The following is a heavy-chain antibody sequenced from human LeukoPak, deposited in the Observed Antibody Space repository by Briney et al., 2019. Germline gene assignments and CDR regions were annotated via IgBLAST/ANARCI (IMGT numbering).Heavy chain of an antibody. D-gene: IGHD2-2*01. Sequence: GGSLRLSCAASGFTFSSYSMNWVRQSPGKGLEWVSSISSSSSYIYYTDSVKGRFTISGDKAKNSLYLQINSLRVEDTAVYYCARDTKYAFDNWGQGTLVTDSS. J-gene: IGHJ4*02. V-gene: IGHV3-21*01. CDR3: ARDTKYAFDN. CDR2: ISSSSSYI. CDR1: GFTFSSYS.